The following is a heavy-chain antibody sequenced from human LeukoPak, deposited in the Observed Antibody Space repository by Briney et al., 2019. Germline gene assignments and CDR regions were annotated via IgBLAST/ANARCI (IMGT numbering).Heavy chain of an antibody. D-gene: IGHD3-10*01. CDR3: ARGGSLVEY. V-gene: IGHV3-48*03. J-gene: IGHJ4*02. CDR1: GFTFSSYA. Sequence: RSGGSLRLSCAASGFTFSSYAMSWVRQAPGKGLEWVSYISSGGGTVYYADSVKGRFTVSRDNAKNSLYLQMSSLRAEDTAVYYCARGGSLVEYWGQGTLVSVSS. CDR2: ISSGGGTV.